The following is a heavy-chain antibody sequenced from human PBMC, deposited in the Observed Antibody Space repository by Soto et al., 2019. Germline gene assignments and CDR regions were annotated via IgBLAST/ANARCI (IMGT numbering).Heavy chain of an antibody. J-gene: IGHJ4*02. Sequence: NLPLTWTVSAVSLRTRHWCGFVRHPPGKGLEWIGEIYHSGSTNYNPSLKSRVTISVDKSKNQFSLKLSSVTAADTAVYYYVRTPLAGTSGPIDYWGQGTRVTV. CDR3: VRTPLAGTSGPIDY. D-gene: IGHD2-2*01. V-gene: IGHV4-4*02. CDR1: AVSLRTRHW. CDR2: IYHSGST.